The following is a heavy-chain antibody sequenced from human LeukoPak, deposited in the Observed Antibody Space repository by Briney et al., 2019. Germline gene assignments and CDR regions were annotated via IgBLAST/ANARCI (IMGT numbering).Heavy chain of an antibody. J-gene: IGHJ6*03. Sequence: PGGSLRLSCAASGFTLSSYSMTWVRQAPGKGLEWVSYISSSSTIYYADSVKGRFTISRDNAKSSLYLQMNSLRAEDTAVYYCARDSGGGSSWYYYYMDVWGKGTTVTVSS. V-gene: IGHV3-48*01. CDR2: ISSSSTI. D-gene: IGHD2-15*01. CDR1: GFTLSSYS. CDR3: ARDSGGGSSWYYYYMDV.